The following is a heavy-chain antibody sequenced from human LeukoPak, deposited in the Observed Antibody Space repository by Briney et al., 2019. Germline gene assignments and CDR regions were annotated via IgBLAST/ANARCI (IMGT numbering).Heavy chain of an antibody. J-gene: IGHJ6*03. CDR2: IIPIFGTA. CDR3: ARGEYCSSTSCYHYYYYYMDV. V-gene: IGHV1-69*06. D-gene: IGHD2-2*01. Sequence: ASVKVSCKASAGTFSSYAISWVRRAPGQGLEWMGRIIPIFGTANYAQKFQGRVTITADKSTSTAYMELSSLRSEDTAVYYCARGEYCSSTSCYHYYYYYMDVWGKGTTVTVSS. CDR1: AGTFSSYA.